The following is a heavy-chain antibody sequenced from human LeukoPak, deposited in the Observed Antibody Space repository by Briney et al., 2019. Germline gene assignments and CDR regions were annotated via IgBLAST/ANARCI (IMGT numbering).Heavy chain of an antibody. Sequence: GGTLRLSCAASGFTFSSYGMSWVRQAPGKGLEWVSAISGSGGSKYYVDSVKGRFTISRDNSKNTLYLQMNSLRAEDTAVYYCANGPRNNYYYDSSGYFNWFDPWGQGTLVTVSS. CDR3: ANGPRNNYYYDSSGYFNWFDP. CDR2: ISGSGGSK. D-gene: IGHD3-22*01. V-gene: IGHV3-23*01. J-gene: IGHJ5*02. CDR1: GFTFSSYG.